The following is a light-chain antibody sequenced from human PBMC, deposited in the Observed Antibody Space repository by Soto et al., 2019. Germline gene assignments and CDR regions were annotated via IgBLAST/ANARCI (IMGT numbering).Light chain of an antibody. CDR2: EVT. J-gene: IGLJ3*02. CDR1: SSDIGGYNS. V-gene: IGLV2-8*01. Sequence: QSALTQPPSASGSPGQSVTISCTGTSSDIGGYNSVSWYQQHPGKAPKLVIYEVTKRPSGVPDRFSGSKSGNTASLTVSGLQAEDEADYYCGSHAGNSNLVFGGGTKLTVL. CDR3: GSHAGNSNLV.